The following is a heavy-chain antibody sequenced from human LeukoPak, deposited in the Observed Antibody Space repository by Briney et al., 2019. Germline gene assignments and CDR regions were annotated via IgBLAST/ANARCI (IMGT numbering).Heavy chain of an antibody. CDR3: ASLLSSSRDY. CDR2: IYHSGST. V-gene: IGHV4-39*07. D-gene: IGHD6-13*01. Sequence: SETLSLTCSVSGGSISSSAYYWGWIRQPPGQGLEWIGSIYHSGSTYYNPSLKSRVTISVDTSKNQFSLKLSSVTAADTAVYYCASLLSSSRDYWGQGTLVTVSS. J-gene: IGHJ4*02. CDR1: GGSISSSAYY.